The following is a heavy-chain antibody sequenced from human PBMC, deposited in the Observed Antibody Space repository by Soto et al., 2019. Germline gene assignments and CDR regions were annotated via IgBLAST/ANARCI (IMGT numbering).Heavy chain of an antibody. CDR3: AKYDITMVRGVIKYYYGMDV. J-gene: IGHJ6*02. V-gene: IGHV3-23*01. Sequence: PGGSLRLSCAASGFTFSSYAMSWVRQAPGKGLEWVSAISGRGGSTYYADSVKGRFTISRDNSKNTLYLQMNSLRAEETAVYYCAKYDITMVRGVIKYYYGMDVWGQGTTVTVSS. D-gene: IGHD3-10*01. CDR1: GFTFSSYA. CDR2: ISGRGGST.